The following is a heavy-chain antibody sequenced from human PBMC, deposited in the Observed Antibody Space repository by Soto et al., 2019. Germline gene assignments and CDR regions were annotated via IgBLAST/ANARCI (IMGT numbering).Heavy chain of an antibody. Sequence: SETLSLTCAVYGGSFSGYYWSWIRQPPGKGLEWIGEINHSGSTNYNPSLKSRVTISVDMSKNQFSLKLSSVTAADTAVYYCARATNGYCSSTSCPKARYYYYYYMDFWGKGTTVTVSS. CDR3: ARATNGYCSSTSCPKARYYYYYYMDF. CDR2: INHSGST. V-gene: IGHV4-34*01. CDR1: GGSFSGYY. D-gene: IGHD2-2*03. J-gene: IGHJ6*03.